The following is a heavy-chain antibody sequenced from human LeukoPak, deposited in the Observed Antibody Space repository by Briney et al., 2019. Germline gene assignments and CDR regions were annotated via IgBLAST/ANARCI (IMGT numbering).Heavy chain of an antibody. V-gene: IGHV4-34*01. Sequence: NTSETLSLTCAVYGGSFSGYYWSWIRQPPGKGLEWIGEINHSGSTNYNPSLKSRVTISVDTSKNQFSLKLSSVTAADTAVYYCARHKRYCSGGSCRSYYMDVWGKGTTVTISS. D-gene: IGHD2-15*01. CDR3: ARHKRYCSGGSCRSYYMDV. J-gene: IGHJ6*03. CDR1: GGSFSGYY. CDR2: INHSGST.